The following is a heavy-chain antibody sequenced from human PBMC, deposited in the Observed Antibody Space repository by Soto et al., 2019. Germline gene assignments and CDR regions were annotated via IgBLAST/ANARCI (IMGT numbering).Heavy chain of an antibody. CDR1: GFTFSSYG. D-gene: IGHD2-2*01. Sequence: PGGSLRLSCAAPGFTFSSYGMHWVRQAPGKGLEWVAVIWYDGSNKYYADSVKGRFTISRDNSKNTLYLQMNSLRAEDTAVYYCARGGYCSSTSCYSSLDPWGQGTLVTVS. J-gene: IGHJ5*02. CDR3: ARGGYCSSTSCYSSLDP. V-gene: IGHV3-33*01. CDR2: IWYDGSNK.